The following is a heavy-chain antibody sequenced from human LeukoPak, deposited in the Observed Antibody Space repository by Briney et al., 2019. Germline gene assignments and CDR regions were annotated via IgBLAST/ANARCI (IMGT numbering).Heavy chain of an antibody. CDR1: GYTFTGYY. Sequence: ASVKVSCKASGYTFTGYYIHWVRQAPGQGLEWVGWINPSSGGTKYAQKFQGRVTMTRDTSITTAYMELSRLISDDTAVYYCATSLTTYADYEPPDYWGQGTLVTVSS. CDR3: ATSLTTYADYEPPDY. J-gene: IGHJ4*02. D-gene: IGHD4-17*01. CDR2: INPSSGGT. V-gene: IGHV1-2*02.